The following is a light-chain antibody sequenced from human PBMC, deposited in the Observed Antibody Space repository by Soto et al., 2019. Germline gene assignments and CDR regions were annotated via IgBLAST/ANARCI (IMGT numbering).Light chain of an antibody. Sequence: EIVITQSPATLSVSPGERATLSCRASQSFTSNLAWYQQKPGQAPSLLIYSASTRAPGIPARFSARGSGTDFTLTISSLQSEDFAVYFCQQYNDWPPTFGQGTKVDIK. J-gene: IGKJ1*01. CDR3: QQYNDWPPT. CDR2: SAS. V-gene: IGKV3-15*01. CDR1: QSFTSN.